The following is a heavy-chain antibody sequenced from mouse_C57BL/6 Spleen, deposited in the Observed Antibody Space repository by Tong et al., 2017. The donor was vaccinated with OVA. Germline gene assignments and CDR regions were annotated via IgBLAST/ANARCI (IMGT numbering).Heavy chain of an antibody. J-gene: IGHJ4*01. D-gene: IGHD2-1*01. CDR1: GYTFTSYD. Sequence: VQLQESGAELVKPGASVKISCKASGYTFTSYDINWVKQRPGQGLEWIGWIYPRDGSTKYNEKFKSKATLTVDTSSSTAYMQLSSLTSEDSAVYYCARYGNLYYYAMNYWGQGTSVTVSS. CDR3: ARYGNLYYYAMNY. V-gene: IGHV1-85*01. CDR2: IYPRDGST.